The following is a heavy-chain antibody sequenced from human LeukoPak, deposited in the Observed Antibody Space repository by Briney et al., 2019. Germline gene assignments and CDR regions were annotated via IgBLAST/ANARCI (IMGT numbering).Heavy chain of an antibody. CDR2: IRSKAYGGTT. V-gene: IGHV3-49*04. Sequence: GGSLRLSCTASGFTFGDYAMSWVRQAPGKGLEWVGFIRSKAYGGTTEYAASVKGRFTISRDDSKSIAYLQMNSLKTEDTAVYYCTRERTLGLIVVVPAANDYWGQGTLVTVSS. CDR1: GFTFGDYA. D-gene: IGHD2-2*01. J-gene: IGHJ4*02. CDR3: TRERTLGLIVVVPAANDY.